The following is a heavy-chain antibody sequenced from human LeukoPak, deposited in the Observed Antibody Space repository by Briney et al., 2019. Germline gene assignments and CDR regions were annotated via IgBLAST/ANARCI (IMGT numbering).Heavy chain of an antibody. V-gene: IGHV1-2*02. CDR2: INPDGGGT. CDR3: ARPPTREAEGFDI. Sequence: ASVKVSCKASGYTFSDLYIHWVRQAPGQGREWMGWINPDGGGTEFEQKFQDRVTVTRDTSTSTAFLEISRLTFDDTAVYYCARPPTREAEGFDIWGQGTMVIVSS. CDR1: GYTFSDLY. J-gene: IGHJ3*02. D-gene: IGHD1-26*01.